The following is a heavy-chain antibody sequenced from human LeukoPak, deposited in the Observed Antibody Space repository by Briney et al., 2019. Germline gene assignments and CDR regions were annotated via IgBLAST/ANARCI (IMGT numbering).Heavy chain of an antibody. J-gene: IGHJ4*02. V-gene: IGHV3-23*01. CDR1: GFIFSSYA. D-gene: IGHD3-16*02. CDR2: ISGSGGST. Sequence: PGGSLRLSCAASGFIFSSYAMSWVRQAPGKGLEWVSGISGSGGSTYYADSAKGRFTISRDNSKNTLYLQMNSLRAEDTAVYYCARMITFGGVIGPIDYWGQGTLVTVSS. CDR3: ARMITFGGVIGPIDY.